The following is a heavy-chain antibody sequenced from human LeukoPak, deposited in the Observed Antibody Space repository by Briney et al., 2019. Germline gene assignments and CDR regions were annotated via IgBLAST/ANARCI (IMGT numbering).Heavy chain of an antibody. J-gene: IGHJ4*02. D-gene: IGHD1-26*01. V-gene: IGHV3-48*03. CDR1: GFTFSNYE. CDR3: ARGRVGTTTPFDY. Sequence: GGSLRLSCAASGFTFSNYEMNWVRQAPGKGLEWVSYISSGGSTIYYADSVKGRFHISRDNAKNSLFLQMNSLRAEDTAVYYCARGRVGTTTPFDYWGQGTLDSVSS. CDR2: ISSGGSTI.